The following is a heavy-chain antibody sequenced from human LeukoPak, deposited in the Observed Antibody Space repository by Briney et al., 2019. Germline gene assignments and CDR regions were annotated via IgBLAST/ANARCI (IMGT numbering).Heavy chain of an antibody. J-gene: IGHJ4*02. V-gene: IGHV1-69*13. CDR2: IIPIFGTA. CDR1: GGTFSSYA. D-gene: IGHD4-17*01. Sequence: ASVKVSCKASGGTFSSYAISWVRQAPGQGLEWMGGIIPIFGTANYAQKFQGRVTITADESTSTAYRELSSLRSEDTAVYYCARNGGLDYGDWYFDYWGQGTLVTVSS. CDR3: ARNGGLDYGDWYFDY.